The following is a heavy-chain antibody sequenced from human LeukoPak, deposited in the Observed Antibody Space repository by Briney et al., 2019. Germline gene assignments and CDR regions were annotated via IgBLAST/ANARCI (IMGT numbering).Heavy chain of an antibody. CDR1: GFTFSSYA. V-gene: IGHV3-23*01. D-gene: IGHD3-10*01. J-gene: IGHJ5*02. CDR2: ISGSGGTI. Sequence: GGSLRLSCAASGFTFSSYAMTWVRQPPGKGLEWVAAISGSGGTIYSANSVNGRFTISRDNSENTLYLQMNGLTAEDTAMYYCARDSYQDYYGRFDPWGQGTLVIVSS. CDR3: ARDSYQDYYGRFDP.